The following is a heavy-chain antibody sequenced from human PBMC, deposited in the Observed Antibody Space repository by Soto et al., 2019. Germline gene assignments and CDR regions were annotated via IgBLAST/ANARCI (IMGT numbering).Heavy chain of an antibody. V-gene: IGHV1-18*04. CDR1: GYTFTSCG. D-gene: IGHD3-16*01. J-gene: IGHJ6*02. Sequence: ASVKVSCMASGYTFTSCGISWVRQAPGQGLEWMGWISAYNGNTNYAQKLQGRVTMTTDTSTSTAYMELRSLRSDDTAVYYCAIARADFMITFGGPKYYYYYDMEVWRQANTVTVSS. CDR3: AIARADFMITFGGPKYYYYYDMEV. CDR2: ISAYNGNT.